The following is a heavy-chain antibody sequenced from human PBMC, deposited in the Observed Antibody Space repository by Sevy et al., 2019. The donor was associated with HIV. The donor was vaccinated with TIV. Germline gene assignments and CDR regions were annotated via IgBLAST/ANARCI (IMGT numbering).Heavy chain of an antibody. CDR3: ARAPVVVPAGDWFDP. V-gene: IGHV3-21*01. CDR2: ISSSSSYI. CDR1: GFTFSSYS. J-gene: IGHJ5*02. D-gene: IGHD2-2*01. Sequence: GGSLRLSCAASGFTFSSYSMNWVRQAPGKGLEWVSSISSSSSYIYYADSVKGRFTISRDNAKNSLYLQMNSLRAEDRAVYYCARAPVVVPAGDWFDPWGQGTLVTVSS.